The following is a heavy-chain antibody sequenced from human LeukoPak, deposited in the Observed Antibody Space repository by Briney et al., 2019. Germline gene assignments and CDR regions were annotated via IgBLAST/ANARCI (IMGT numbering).Heavy chain of an antibody. J-gene: IGHJ4*02. D-gene: IGHD6-19*01. V-gene: IGHV3-48*03. CDR2: ISSSGSTI. Sequence: GSLRLSCAASGFHLSSYEMNWVRPAPGKGLGWGSYISSSGSTIYYADSVEGRFTISRDNAKTSLYLQMNSLRAEDTAVYYCARGAGSSGWYYFDYWGQGTLVTVSS. CDR3: ARGAGSSGWYYFDY. CDR1: GFHLSSYE.